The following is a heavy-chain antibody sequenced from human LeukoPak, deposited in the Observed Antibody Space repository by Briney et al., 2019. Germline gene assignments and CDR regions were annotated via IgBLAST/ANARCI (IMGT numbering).Heavy chain of an antibody. D-gene: IGHD3-22*01. J-gene: IGHJ3*02. V-gene: IGHV4-4*07. CDR1: GGSISSYY. Sequence: SETLSLTCTVSGGSISSYYWSWIRQPAGKGLEWIGRIYTSGSTNYNPSLKSRVTMSVDTSKNQFSLKLSSATAADTAVYYGAREQRKSSGYYNYALDIWGQGTMVTVSS. CDR2: IYTSGST. CDR3: AREQRKSSGYYNYALDI.